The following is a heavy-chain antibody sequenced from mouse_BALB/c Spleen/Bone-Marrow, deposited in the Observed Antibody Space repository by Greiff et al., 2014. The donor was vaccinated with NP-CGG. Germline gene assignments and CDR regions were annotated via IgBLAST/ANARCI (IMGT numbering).Heavy chain of an antibody. CDR2: IVPYNGGS. CDR1: GYEFSSHN. V-gene: IGHV1S135*01. Sequence: GPEVVKPGGLVKVSLKGFGYEFSSHNMYWVKQSHGKSLEWIGYIVPYNGGSSFNQKFKGKATLTIDKSTSTAYMHLDSLTSEDSAVYYCARDGYFLAWFAYWGQGTLVTVSA. D-gene: IGHD2-3*01. CDR3: ARDGYFLAWFAY. J-gene: IGHJ3*01.